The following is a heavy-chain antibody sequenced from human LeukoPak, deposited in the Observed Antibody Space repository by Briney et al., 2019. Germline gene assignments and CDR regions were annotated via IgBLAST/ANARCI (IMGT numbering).Heavy chain of an antibody. J-gene: IGHJ4*02. D-gene: IGHD6-13*01. CDR1: GYTFIGYD. Sequence: ASVKVSCKTSGYTFIGYDMNWVRQAPGQGLEWMGWMKSNSGDTHFAQKFQGRLTMTRNTSISTAFMELSSLRAEDTAVYYCARGEYSSSWYPFDYWGQGSLVTVSS. CDR3: ARGEYSSSWYPFDY. CDR2: MKSNSGDT. V-gene: IGHV1-8*01.